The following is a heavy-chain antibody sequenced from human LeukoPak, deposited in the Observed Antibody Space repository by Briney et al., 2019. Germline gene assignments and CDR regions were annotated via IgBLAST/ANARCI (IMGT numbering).Heavy chain of an antibody. CDR1: GFTFSSYW. J-gene: IGHJ4*02. Sequence: GRSLRLSCAASGFTFSSYWMHWVRQAPGKGPVWVSHINGDGSVTGYADSVKGRFTISRDNARNTLYVQMNSLRAEDTAVYYCAIRIAVPGGFDNWGQGTLVTVAS. V-gene: IGHV3-74*01. CDR2: INGDGSVT. D-gene: IGHD6-19*01. CDR3: AIRIAVPGGFDN.